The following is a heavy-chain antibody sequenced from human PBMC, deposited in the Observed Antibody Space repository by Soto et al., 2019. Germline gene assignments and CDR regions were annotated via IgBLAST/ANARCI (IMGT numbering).Heavy chain of an antibody. Sequence: SETLSLTCAVSGGSISSGGYSWSWIRQPPGKGLEWIGYIYHSGSTYYNPSLKSRVTISVDRSKNQFSLKLSSVTAADTAVYYCAKVGRDYDSSGYYDIFDYWGQGTLVTVSS. CDR3: AKVGRDYDSSGYYDIFDY. CDR1: GGSISSGGYS. J-gene: IGHJ4*02. D-gene: IGHD3-22*01. CDR2: IYHSGST. V-gene: IGHV4-30-2*01.